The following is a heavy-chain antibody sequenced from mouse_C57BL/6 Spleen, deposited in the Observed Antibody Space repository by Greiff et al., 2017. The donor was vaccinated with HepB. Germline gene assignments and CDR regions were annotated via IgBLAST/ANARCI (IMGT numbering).Heavy chain of an antibody. Sequence: QVQLKESGAELMKPGASVKLSCTATGYTFTGYWIEWVKQRPGHGLEWIGKILPGSGSTNYNEKFKGKATFTADTASNTAYMQLSRLTTEDSAIYYCARSDGADYVSAEVADRGQGTLVTVAA. CDR3: ARSDGADYVSAEVAD. D-gene: IGHD1-1*01. V-gene: IGHV1-9*01. J-gene: IGHJ3*01. CDR2: ILPGSGST. CDR1: GYTFTGYW.